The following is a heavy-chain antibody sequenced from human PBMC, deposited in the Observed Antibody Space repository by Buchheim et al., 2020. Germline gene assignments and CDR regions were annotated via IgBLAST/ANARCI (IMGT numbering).Heavy chain of an antibody. CDR3: AAYYYDSSGTQEFDY. CDR1: GFTFSSYS. V-gene: IGHV3-48*01. Sequence: EVQLVESGGGLVQPGGSLRLSCAASGFTFSSYSMNWVRQAPGKGLEWVSYISSSSSTIYYADSGKGRFTISRDNAKNSLYLQMNSLRAEDTAVYYCAAYYYDSSGTQEFDYWGQGTL. J-gene: IGHJ4*02. CDR2: ISSSSSTI. D-gene: IGHD3-22*01.